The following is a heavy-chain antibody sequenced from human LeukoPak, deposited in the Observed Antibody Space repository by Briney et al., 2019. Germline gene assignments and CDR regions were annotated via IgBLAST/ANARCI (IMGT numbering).Heavy chain of an antibody. CDR2: INPNSGGT. Sequence: GASVKVSCKASGYTFTSYGISWVRQAPGQGLEWMGWINPNSGGTNYAQKFQGWVTMTRDTSISTAYMELSRLRSDDTAVYYCARDQGELDKRWYFDLWGRGTLVTVSS. CDR3: ARDQGELDKRWYFDL. V-gene: IGHV1-2*04. CDR1: GYTFTSYG. J-gene: IGHJ2*01. D-gene: IGHD3/OR15-3a*01.